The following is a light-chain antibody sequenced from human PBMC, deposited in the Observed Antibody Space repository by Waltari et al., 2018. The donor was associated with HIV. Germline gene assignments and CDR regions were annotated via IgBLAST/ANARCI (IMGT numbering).Light chain of an antibody. CDR3: QQYHNWPLT. V-gene: IGKV3-15*01. Sequence: EIVMTQSPATLSASPGERATLSCRASQSVSNNLAWYQQKPGQAPRLLIHGASTRAPGFPARFSASWSGTEFTLTISSLQSEDFAVYYCQQYHNWPLTFGGGTKVEIK. CDR1: QSVSNN. CDR2: GAS. J-gene: IGKJ4*01.